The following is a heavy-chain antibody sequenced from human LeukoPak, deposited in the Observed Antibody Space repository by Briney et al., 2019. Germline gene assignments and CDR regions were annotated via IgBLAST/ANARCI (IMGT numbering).Heavy chain of an antibody. V-gene: IGHV1-2*02. CDR2: INANSGGT. CDR1: GDTFTGYY. J-gene: IGHJ4*02. Sequence: ASVKVSCKASGDTFTGYYMHWVRQAPGQGLEWMGWINANSGGTNYAQKFLGRVTMTRDTPVNTFYMELSRLRSDDTAVYYCARNKNWGPDYWGQGTLVTVSS. D-gene: IGHD7-27*01. CDR3: ARNKNWGPDY.